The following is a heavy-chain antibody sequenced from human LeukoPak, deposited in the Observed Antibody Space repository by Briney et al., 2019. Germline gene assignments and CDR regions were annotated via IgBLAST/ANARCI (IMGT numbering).Heavy chain of an antibody. CDR2: INSNGDEI. J-gene: IGHJ4*02. V-gene: IGHV3-23*01. CDR1: GFTFSTYA. D-gene: IGHD6-6*01. CDR3: ANWIGSSSRDY. Sequence: GGSLRLSCAASGFTFSTYAMTWVRQAPGKGLEWVSGINSNGDEIYYADSVRGRFTISRDNSNNALYLQMDSLRAEDTAVYYCANWIGSSSRDYWGQGTLVTVSS.